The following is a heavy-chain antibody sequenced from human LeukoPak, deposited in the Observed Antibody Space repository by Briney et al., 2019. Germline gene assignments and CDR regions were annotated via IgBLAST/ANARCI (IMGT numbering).Heavy chain of an antibody. D-gene: IGHD5-12*01. CDR1: GYTFTCYY. J-gene: IGHJ4*02. V-gene: IGHV1-2*02. CDR3: TRGARGGGYEAFDF. CDR2: INPNSGGT. Sequence: GASVKVSCKASGYTFTCYYIHWVRQAPGQGLEWMAWINPNSGGTDYAHKFQGRVTMTRDTSISTAYMELSRLRSDGTAVYYCTRGARGGGYEAFDFWGQGTLVTVSS.